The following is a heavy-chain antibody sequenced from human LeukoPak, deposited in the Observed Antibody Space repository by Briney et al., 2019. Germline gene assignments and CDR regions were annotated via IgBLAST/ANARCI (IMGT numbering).Heavy chain of an antibody. J-gene: IGHJ4*02. D-gene: IGHD6-19*01. CDR1: GGSTSSYY. CDR3: ARSRPDSAVFSY. V-gene: IGHV4-59*01. CDR2: IYYSGST. Sequence: SETLSLTCTVSGGSTSSYYWSWIRQPPGKGLEWIGYIYYSGSTNYNPSLKSRVTISVDTSKNQFSLKLSSVTAADTAVYYCARSRPDSAVFSYWGQGTLVTVSS.